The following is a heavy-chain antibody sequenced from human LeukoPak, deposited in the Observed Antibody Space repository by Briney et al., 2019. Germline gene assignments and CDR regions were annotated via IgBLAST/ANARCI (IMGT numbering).Heavy chain of an antibody. V-gene: IGHV3-23*01. CDR1: GFTFSSYA. Sequence: PGGSLRLSCAASGFTFSSYAMSWVRQAPGKGLEWVSAISGSGGSTYYADSVKGRFTISRDNSKNTLYLQMNSLRAEDTAVYCARDKDVGPTILVYWGQGTLVTVSS. CDR2: ISGSGGST. D-gene: IGHD1-26*01. J-gene: IGHJ4*02. CDR3: ARDKDVGPTILVY.